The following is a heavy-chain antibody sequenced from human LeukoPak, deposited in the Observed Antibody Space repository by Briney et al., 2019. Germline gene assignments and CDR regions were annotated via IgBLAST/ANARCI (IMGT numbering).Heavy chain of an antibody. J-gene: IGHJ4*02. V-gene: IGHV3-23*01. Sequence: GGAPRPPRGGAGVVFRSFSIKLGRPTSTRGVGGVSSLRGDGETFYADSVKGRFTLSRDDSRNTVYLQLNNLRVEDTAIYYCAKASWVSDADAVWWGQGTLVTVSS. CDR1: GVVFRSFS. CDR2: LRGDGET. D-gene: IGHD3-16*01. CDR3: AKASWVSDADAVW.